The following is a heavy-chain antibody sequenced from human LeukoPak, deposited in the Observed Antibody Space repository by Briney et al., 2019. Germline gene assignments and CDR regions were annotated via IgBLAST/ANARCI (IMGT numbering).Heavy chain of an antibody. V-gene: IGHV3-23*01. CDR1: GFTFSSYA. Sequence: GGSLRLSCAASGFTFSSYAMTWVRQAPGKGLEWVSAISGSGGSTHYADSVKGRFTISRDNSKNTLYLQMNSLRAEDTAVYYCAKDSRYSYGHNDYWGQGTLVTVSS. J-gene: IGHJ4*02. D-gene: IGHD5-18*01. CDR3: AKDSRYSYGHNDY. CDR2: ISGSGGST.